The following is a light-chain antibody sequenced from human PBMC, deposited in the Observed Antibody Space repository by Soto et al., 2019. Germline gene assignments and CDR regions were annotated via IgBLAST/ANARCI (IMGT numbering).Light chain of an antibody. CDR2: DVT. CDR3: SSHTSSDTLV. CDR1: ISDVGTYNY. J-gene: IGLJ3*02. Sequence: QSALTQPASVSGSPGQSITISCTGIISDVGTYNYVSWYQQHPGKAPKLMIYDVTNRPSGVSNRFSGSKSGNTASLTISGLRAEDEANYYCSSHTSSDTLVFGGGTQLTVL. V-gene: IGLV2-14*01.